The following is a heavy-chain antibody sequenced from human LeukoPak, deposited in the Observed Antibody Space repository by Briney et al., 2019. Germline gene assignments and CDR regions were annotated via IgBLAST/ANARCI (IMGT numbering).Heavy chain of an antibody. J-gene: IGHJ4*02. CDR3: TRYGSGSSRLPFDY. D-gene: IGHD3-10*01. CDR2: ISSGSNTI. Sequence: GGSLRLSCAASGFAFSTYSMNWVRQAPGEGLEWLSFISSGSNTIYYADSVKGRFTISRDNAKNSLYLQMNSLRDEDTAVYYCTRYGSGSSRLPFDYWGQGTLVTVSS. CDR1: GFAFSTYS. V-gene: IGHV3-48*02.